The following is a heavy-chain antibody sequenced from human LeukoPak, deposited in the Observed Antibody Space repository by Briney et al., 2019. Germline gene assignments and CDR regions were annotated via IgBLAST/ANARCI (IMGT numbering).Heavy chain of an antibody. CDR1: GGSISSSSYY. D-gene: IGHD2-2*02. J-gene: IGHJ4*02. V-gene: IGHV4-39*01. CDR3: ARQGCSSTSCYRSWDY. CDR2: IYYSGST. Sequence: TSETLSLTCTVSGGSISSSSYYWGWIRQPPGKGLEWIGTIYYSGSTYYNPSLKSRVTISVDTSKNQFSLRLSSVTAADTAVYYCARQGCSSTSCYRSWDYWGQGTLVTVSS.